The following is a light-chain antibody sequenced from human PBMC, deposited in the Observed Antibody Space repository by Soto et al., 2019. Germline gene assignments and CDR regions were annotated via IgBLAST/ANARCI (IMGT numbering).Light chain of an antibody. V-gene: IGLV2-14*01. J-gene: IGLJ1*01. CDR1: SSDVGGYNY. Sequence: QSALTQPASVSGSPGQSITISCAGTSSDVGGYNYVSWYQQHPGKAPKLLIYEVSNRPSGVSNRFSGSKSGNTVSLTISGLQAEDEADYYCSSYTSSSTGGYVFGTGTKLTVL. CDR3: SSYTSSSTGGYV. CDR2: EVS.